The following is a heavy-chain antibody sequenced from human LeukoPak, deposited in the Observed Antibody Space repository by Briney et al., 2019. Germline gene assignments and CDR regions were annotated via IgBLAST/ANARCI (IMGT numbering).Heavy chain of an antibody. D-gene: IGHD2-15*01. J-gene: IGHJ4*02. CDR2: ISGSGGST. Sequence: GGSLRLSCAASGFTFSSYAMSWVRQAPGKGLEWVSAISGSGGSTYYADSVKGRFTISRDNSKNTLYLQMNSLRAEDTAVYYCARLGYCSGGSCYSEFPPDYWGQGTLVTVSS. V-gene: IGHV3-23*01. CDR1: GFTFSSYA. CDR3: ARLGYCSGGSCYSEFPPDY.